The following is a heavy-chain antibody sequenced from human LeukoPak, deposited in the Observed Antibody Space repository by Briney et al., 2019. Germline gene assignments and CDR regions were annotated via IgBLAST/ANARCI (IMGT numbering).Heavy chain of an antibody. D-gene: IGHD6-13*01. CDR1: GYTLTELS. J-gene: IGHJ5*01. CDR2: FDPEDGET. CDR3: ASWTYSSSWYVRTQDWFDS. V-gene: IGHV1-24*01. Sequence: ASVKVSCKVSGYTLTELSMHWVRQAPGKGLEWMGGFDPEDGETIYAQKFQGRVTMTEDTSTDTAYMELSSLRSEDTAVYYCASWTYSSSWYVRTQDWFDSWGQGTLVTVSS.